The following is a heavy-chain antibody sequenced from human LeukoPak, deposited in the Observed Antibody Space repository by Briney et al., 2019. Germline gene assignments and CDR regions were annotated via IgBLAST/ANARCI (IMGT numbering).Heavy chain of an antibody. Sequence: GRSLRLSCAASGFTFSSYAMHWVRQAPGKGLQWVAVISYGGSNKYYADSVKGRFTISRDNSKNTLYLQMNSLRAEDTAVYYCARDSDIVVVPAANKAYGMDVWGQGTTVTVSS. J-gene: IGHJ6*02. CDR3: ARDSDIVVVPAANKAYGMDV. CDR1: GFTFSSYA. CDR2: ISYGGSNK. V-gene: IGHV3-30-3*01. D-gene: IGHD2-2*01.